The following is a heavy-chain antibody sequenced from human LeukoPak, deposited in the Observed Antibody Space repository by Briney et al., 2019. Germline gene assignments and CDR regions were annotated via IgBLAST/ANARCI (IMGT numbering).Heavy chain of an antibody. CDR3: ARGPIVGGFDY. V-gene: IGHV1-18*01. Sequence: ASVTVSFTASGYTFTIYGISWVRQAPGQGLEWMGWISAYNGNTNYAQKFQGRVTMTRDTSTSTVYMELSSLRSEDTAVYYCARGPIVGGFDYWGQGTLVTVSS. J-gene: IGHJ4*02. D-gene: IGHD1-26*01. CDR1: GYTFTIYG. CDR2: ISAYNGNT.